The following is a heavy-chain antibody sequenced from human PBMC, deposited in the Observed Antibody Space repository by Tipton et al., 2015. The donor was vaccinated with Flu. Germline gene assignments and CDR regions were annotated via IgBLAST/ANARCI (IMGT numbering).Heavy chain of an antibody. J-gene: IGHJ4*02. CDR2: ISSSGSTI. CDR3: ARAYDFWSGLGDY. D-gene: IGHD3-3*01. V-gene: IGHV3-11*01. Sequence: LSLTCAASGFTFSDYYMSWIRQAPGKGLEWVSYISSSGSTIYYADSVKGRFTISRDNAKNSLYLQMNSLRAEDTAVYYCARAYDFWSGLGDYWGQGTLVTVSS. CDR1: GFTFSDYY.